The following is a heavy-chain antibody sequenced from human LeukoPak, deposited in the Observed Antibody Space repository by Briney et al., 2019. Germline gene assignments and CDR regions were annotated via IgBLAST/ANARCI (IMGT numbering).Heavy chain of an antibody. CDR3: ARHSEYCSGGNCYVVY. D-gene: IGHD2-15*01. Sequence: PGESLKISCKGPGYTFSTYWIGWVRQMPGKGLEWMGIIYPRDSDTRYSPSFQGQVTISADKSISTAYLQWSSLKASDTAIYYCARHSEYCSGGNCYVVYWGQGTLVTVSS. J-gene: IGHJ4*02. CDR2: IYPRDSDT. CDR1: GYTFSTYW. V-gene: IGHV5-51*01.